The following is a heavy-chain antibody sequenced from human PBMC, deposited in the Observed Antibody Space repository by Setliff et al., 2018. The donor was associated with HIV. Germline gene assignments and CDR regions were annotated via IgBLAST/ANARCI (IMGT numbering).Heavy chain of an antibody. Sequence: GESLKISCVGSGYSFTSSEISWVRQMPGKGLEWMGKIDPSDSYTKYNPSFEGHVTISADKSINTAHLQLNSLKASDTAKYYCARHSDDRDPWYFDLWGRGTLVTVSS. D-gene: IGHD1-1*01. CDR2: IDPSDSYT. CDR1: GYSFTSSE. CDR3: ARHSDDRDPWYFDL. V-gene: IGHV5-10-1*01. J-gene: IGHJ2*01.